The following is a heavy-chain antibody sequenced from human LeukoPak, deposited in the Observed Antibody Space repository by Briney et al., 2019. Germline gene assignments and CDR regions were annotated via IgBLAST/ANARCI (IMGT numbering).Heavy chain of an antibody. J-gene: IGHJ6*02. V-gene: IGHV1-18*01. CDR1: GYTFTSYG. Sequence: ASVKVSCKASGYTFTSYGISWVRQAPGQGLEWMGWISAYNGNTNYAQKFQGWVTMTRDTSISTAYMELSRLRSDDTAVYYCARGRAPNYYDSSGYPRPYGMDVWGQGTTVTVSS. CDR2: ISAYNGNT. CDR3: ARGRAPNYYDSSGYPRPYGMDV. D-gene: IGHD3-22*01.